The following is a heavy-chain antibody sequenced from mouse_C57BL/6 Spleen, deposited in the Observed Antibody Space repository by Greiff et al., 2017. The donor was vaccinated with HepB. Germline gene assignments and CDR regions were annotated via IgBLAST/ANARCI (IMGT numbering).Heavy chain of an antibody. J-gene: IGHJ1*03. CDR1: GYSITSGYY. Sequence: DVKLQESGPGLVKPSQSLSLTCSVTGYSITSGYYWNWIRQFPGNKLEWMGYISYDGSNNYNPSLKNRISITRDTSKNQFFLKLNSVTTEDTATYYCARWGLRRYFDVWGTGTTVTVSS. D-gene: IGHD2-2*01. CDR2: ISYDGSN. CDR3: ARWGLRRYFDV. V-gene: IGHV3-6*01.